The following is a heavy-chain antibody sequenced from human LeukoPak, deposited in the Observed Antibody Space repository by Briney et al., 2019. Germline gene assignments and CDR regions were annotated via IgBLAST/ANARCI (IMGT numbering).Heavy chain of an antibody. CDR1: GFTVSSSY. D-gene: IGHD6-19*01. V-gene: IGHV3-66*01. CDR2: IYSGGST. CDR3: ARAYTSGWYYWFDP. Sequence: LPGGSLRLSCAASGFTVSSSYMSWVRQAPGKGLEWVSVIYSGGSTYYADSVKGRFTISRDNSKNTLYLQMNSLRAEDTAVYYCARAYTSGWYYWFDPWGQGTLVTVSS. J-gene: IGHJ5*02.